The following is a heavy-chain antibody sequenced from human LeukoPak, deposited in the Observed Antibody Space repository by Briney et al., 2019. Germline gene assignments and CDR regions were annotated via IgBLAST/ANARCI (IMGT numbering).Heavy chain of an antibody. D-gene: IGHD3-22*01. Sequence: ASVKVSCKASGYTFTGYYMHWVRQAPGQGLEWMGWINPNSGGTNYAQKFQGRVTMTRDTSISTAYMELSRLRSDDTAVYYYARAYITMTSSLGYWGQGTLVTVSS. CDR2: INPNSGGT. CDR1: GYTFTGYY. V-gene: IGHV1-2*02. CDR3: ARAYITMTSSLGY. J-gene: IGHJ4*02.